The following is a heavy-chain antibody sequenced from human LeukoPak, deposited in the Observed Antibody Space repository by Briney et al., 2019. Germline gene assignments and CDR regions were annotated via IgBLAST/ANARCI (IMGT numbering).Heavy chain of an antibody. J-gene: IGHJ4*02. CDR2: ISGSGGST. CDR1: GFTFSSYA. V-gene: IGHV3-23*01. D-gene: IGHD3-22*01. CDR3: AIGQSHYYDSSGYIDY. Sequence: PGGSLRLSCAASGFTFSSYAMSWVRQAPGKGLEWVSAISGSGGSTYYADSVKGRFTISRDNSKNTLYLQMNSLRAEDTAVYYCAIGQSHYYDSSGYIDYWGQGTLVTVSS.